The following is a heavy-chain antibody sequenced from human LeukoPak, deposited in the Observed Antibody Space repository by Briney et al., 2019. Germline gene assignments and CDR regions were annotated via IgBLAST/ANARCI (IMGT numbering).Heavy chain of an antibody. CDR2: ISSSSSYI. CDR3: AKGLYYDSSGLFDY. Sequence: GGSLRLSCAASGFTFSSYSMNWVRQAPGKGLEWVSSISSSSSYIYYADSVKGRFTISRDNTKNSLYLQMNSLRAEDTAVYYCAKGLYYDSSGLFDYWGQGTLVTVSS. V-gene: IGHV3-21*01. CDR1: GFTFSSYS. J-gene: IGHJ4*02. D-gene: IGHD3-22*01.